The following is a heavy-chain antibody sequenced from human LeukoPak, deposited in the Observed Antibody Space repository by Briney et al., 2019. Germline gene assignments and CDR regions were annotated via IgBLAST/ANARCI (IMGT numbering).Heavy chain of an antibody. Sequence: SETLSLTCTVSGDSISSSSYFWGWIRQPPGKGLEWIGSIYYSGSPYYNPSLKSRVTISVDTYKKQFSLTLSSVTAADTAVYYCARLPLYGGTLYYHDYWGQGTLVTVAS. J-gene: IGHJ4*02. V-gene: IGHV4-39*01. CDR3: ARLPLYGGTLYYHDY. D-gene: IGHD4-23*01. CDR2: IYYSGSP. CDR1: GDSISSSSYF.